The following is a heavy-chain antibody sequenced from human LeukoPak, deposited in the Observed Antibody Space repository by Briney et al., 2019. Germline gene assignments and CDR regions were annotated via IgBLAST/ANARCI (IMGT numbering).Heavy chain of an antibody. D-gene: IGHD4-11*01. CDR2: INHSGST. V-gene: IGHV4-34*01. J-gene: IGHJ6*03. Sequence: PSETLSLTCAVYGGSFSGYYWSWIRQPPGKGLEWIGEINHSGSTNYNPSLKSRVTISVDTSKNQFSLKLSSVTAADTAVYYCARGGRATVSGYYYYYYMGVWGKGTTVTVSS. CDR1: GGSFSGYY. CDR3: ARGGRATVSGYYYYYYMGV.